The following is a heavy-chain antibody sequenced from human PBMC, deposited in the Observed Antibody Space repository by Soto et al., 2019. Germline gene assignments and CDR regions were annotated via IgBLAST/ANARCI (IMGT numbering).Heavy chain of an antibody. D-gene: IGHD5-12*01. J-gene: IGHJ6*03. CDR2: INSGGST. Sequence: GGSLRLSCAASGFTVSSNYMSWVRQAPGKGLEWVAVINSGGSTYYGDSVTGRFTFSRYNSKNKLYLQMNSLRAEATAVYVCAREIHAEYSGYDYPSLIREYYYMDVWGKGTTVTVSS. CDR1: GFTVSSNY. CDR3: AREIHAEYSGYDYPSLIREYYYMDV. V-gene: IGHV3-66*01.